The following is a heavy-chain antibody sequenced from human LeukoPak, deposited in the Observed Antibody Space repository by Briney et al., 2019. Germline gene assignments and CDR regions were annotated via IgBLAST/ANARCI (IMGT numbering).Heavy chain of an antibody. CDR2: ISSDGTST. J-gene: IGHJ4*02. CDR1: GFTFSNYW. CDR3: VRDVAVSGIDY. Sequence: SGGSLRLSCAASGFTFSNYWMHWVRQAPGKGLVWVSRISSDGTSTTYADSVKGRFTISRDNAKNTLYLQMNSLRAEDTAVYYCVRDVAVSGIDYWGQGSLVTVSS. V-gene: IGHV3-74*01. D-gene: IGHD6-19*01.